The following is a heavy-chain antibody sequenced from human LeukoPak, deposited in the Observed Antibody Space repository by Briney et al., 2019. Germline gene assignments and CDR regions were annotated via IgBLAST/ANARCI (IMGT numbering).Heavy chain of an antibody. J-gene: IGHJ4*02. D-gene: IGHD3-10*01. CDR3: ASSFMVRGIPDY. V-gene: IGHV3-66*01. Sequence: GGSLRLSCAASGFTFDDYAMHRVRQAPGKGLEWVSVIYSGGSTYYADSVKGRFTISRDNSKNTLYLQMNSLRAEDTAVYYCASSFMVRGIPDYWGQGTLVTVSS. CDR2: IYSGGST. CDR1: GFTFDDYA.